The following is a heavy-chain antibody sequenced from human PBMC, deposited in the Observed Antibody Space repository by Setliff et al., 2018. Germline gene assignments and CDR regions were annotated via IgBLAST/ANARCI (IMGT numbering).Heavy chain of an antibody. J-gene: IGHJ4*02. D-gene: IGHD2-2*01. V-gene: IGHV1-18*01. CDR3: ARLVRYCTRTSCQRTPGAEY. CDR1: GYTSTNYG. CDR2: INNYSGNT. Sequence: ASVKVSCKPSGYTSTNYGITWVRQAPGQGIEWMGWINNYSGNTYSAQKFQGRLTLTTDTSTSPAYMEVKRLTSDDTAVYYCARLVRYCTRTSCQRTPGAEYWGQGTLVTVSS.